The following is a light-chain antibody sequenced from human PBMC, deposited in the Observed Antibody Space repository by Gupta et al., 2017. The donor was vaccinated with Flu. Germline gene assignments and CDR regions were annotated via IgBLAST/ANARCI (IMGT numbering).Light chain of an antibody. CDR2: AAS. CDR1: QGVGIY. Sequence: DIQIPQPPSSLLASAGDRVTLTCRASQGVGIYLIWYQQKPGKAPKPLIYAASSLQSGVPSRFSGSGSGTDFTLIISSLQSEDFATYYCQQSSRTPPTFGQGTKLEIK. J-gene: IGKJ2*01. CDR3: QQSSRTPPT. V-gene: IGKV1-39*01.